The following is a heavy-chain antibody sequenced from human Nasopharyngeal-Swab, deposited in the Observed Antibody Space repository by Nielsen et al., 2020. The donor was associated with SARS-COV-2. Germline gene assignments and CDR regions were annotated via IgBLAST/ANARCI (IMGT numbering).Heavy chain of an antibody. Sequence: SETLSLTCSVSGGSIRSYYWSWIRQFPGKGLEWIGYAHHNGYTNYNPSLKSRVTMSIDTSKNQFSLNVNSVTAADTAVYYCARDGSAWYFDYWGQGTVVAVSS. J-gene: IGHJ4*02. CDR3: ARDGSAWYFDY. D-gene: IGHD6-19*01. V-gene: IGHV4-59*01. CDR1: GGSIRSYY. CDR2: AHHNGYT.